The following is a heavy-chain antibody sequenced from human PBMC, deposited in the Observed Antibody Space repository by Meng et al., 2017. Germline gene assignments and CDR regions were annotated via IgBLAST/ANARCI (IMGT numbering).Heavy chain of an antibody. CDR2: INPKSGDT. CDR3: ARDEDISAAGKLFGDY. V-gene: IGHV1-2*06. D-gene: IGHD6-25*01. Sequence: QLQWVQSGAEVKKPEASGKVSCKPSGYTFPDYYIHWVRRAPGQGLEWMGRINPKSGDTHYAQKFQARVTMTGDTSISTAYMELSGLRSDDTAMYYCARDEDISAAGKLFGDYWGQGTLVTVSS. J-gene: IGHJ4*02. CDR1: GYTFPDYY.